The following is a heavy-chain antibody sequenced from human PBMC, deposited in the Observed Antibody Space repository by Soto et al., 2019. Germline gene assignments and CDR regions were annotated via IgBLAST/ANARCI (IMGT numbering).Heavy chain of an antibody. D-gene: IGHD3-16*02. CDR2: ISGSGGST. J-gene: IGHJ4*02. CDR1: GFTFSSYA. Sequence: PGGSLRLSCAASGFTFSSYAMSWVRQAPGKGLEWVSAISGSGGSTYYADSVKGRFTISRDNSKNTLYLQMNSLRAEDTAVYYCSKVPLHDYVLGSYRYSRFDYWGQGTLVTVSS. CDR3: SKVPLHDYVLGSYRYSRFDY. V-gene: IGHV3-23*01.